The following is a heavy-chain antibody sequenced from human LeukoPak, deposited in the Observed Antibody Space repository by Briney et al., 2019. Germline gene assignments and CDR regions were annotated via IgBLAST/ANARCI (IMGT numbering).Heavy chain of an antibody. J-gene: IGHJ4*02. CDR1: GFTFSAYH. CDR2: ISTTGTTI. V-gene: IGHV3-48*02. CDR3: ARVWQDYSGVDY. D-gene: IGHD2-21*01. Sequence: GGSLRLSCAASGFTFSAYHINWARQAPGKRLEWISYISTTGTTIHYADSVKGRFAISRDNAKSSLYLQMNSLRDEDTAVYYCARVWQDYSGVDYWGQGTLVTVSS.